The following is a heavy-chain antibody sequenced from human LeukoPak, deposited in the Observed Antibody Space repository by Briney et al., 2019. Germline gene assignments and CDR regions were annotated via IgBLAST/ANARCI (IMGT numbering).Heavy chain of an antibody. CDR2: IKQDGSEK. CDR3: AKDHPHDSDGMDV. Sequence: PGGSLRLSCAASGFTFSSYWMSWVRQAPGKGLEWVANIKQDGSEKYYVDSVKGRFTISRDNAKNSLYLQMNSLRAEDTAVYYCAKDHPHDSDGMDVWGQGTTVTVSS. J-gene: IGHJ6*02. CDR1: GFTFSSYW. V-gene: IGHV3-7*01. D-gene: IGHD2-21*02.